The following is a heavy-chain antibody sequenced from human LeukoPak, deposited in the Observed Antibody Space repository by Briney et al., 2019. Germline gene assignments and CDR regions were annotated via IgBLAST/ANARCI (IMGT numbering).Heavy chain of an antibody. CDR2: IYYSGST. CDR3: ARGRSGAY. Sequence: SETLSLTCTVSGGSISSYYWSWIRQPPGKGLEWIGYIYYSGSTNYNPSLKSRVTISVDTSKNQFSLKLSSVTAADTAVYYCARGRSGAYWGQGTLVTVSS. D-gene: IGHD2-15*01. CDR1: GGSISSYY. J-gene: IGHJ4*02. V-gene: IGHV4-59*12.